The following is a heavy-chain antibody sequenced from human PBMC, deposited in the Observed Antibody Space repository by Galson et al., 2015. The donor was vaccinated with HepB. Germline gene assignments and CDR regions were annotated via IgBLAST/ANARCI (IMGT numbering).Heavy chain of an antibody. CDR2: LYSHGST. CDR1: GFAVSNNY. J-gene: IGHJ3*01. D-gene: IGHD6-13*01. V-gene: IGHV3-53*04. Sequence: SLRLSCAASGFAVSNNYMTWVRQAPGKGLEWVSVLYSHGSTYYADSVKGRFTISRHNSKNTLYLQMNGLRTEDTATYFCARYIPAAGSAFDLWGQGTVVTASS. CDR3: ARYIPAAGSAFDL.